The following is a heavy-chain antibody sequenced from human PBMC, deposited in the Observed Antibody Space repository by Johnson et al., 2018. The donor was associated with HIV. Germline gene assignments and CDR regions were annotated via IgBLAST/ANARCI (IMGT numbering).Heavy chain of an antibody. D-gene: IGHD6-6*01. V-gene: IGHV3-33*06. CDR3: AKDMWGAARGAFDI. Sequence: VQLVESGGGVVQPGRSLRLSCAASGFTFSSYGMHWVRQAPGKGLEWVAVLWYDGNNKYYADPVKGRFTISRDNSKNTLYLQMNSLRAEDTAVYSCAKDMWGAARGAFDIWGQGTMVTVSS. CDR2: LWYDGNNK. J-gene: IGHJ3*02. CDR1: GFTFSSYG.